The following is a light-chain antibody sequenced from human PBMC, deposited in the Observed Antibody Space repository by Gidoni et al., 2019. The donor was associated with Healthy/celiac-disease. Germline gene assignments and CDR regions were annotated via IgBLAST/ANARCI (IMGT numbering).Light chain of an antibody. V-gene: IGLV2-14*01. J-gene: IGLJ2*01. CDR1: RSDVGGYTY. Sequence: QSALTQPASVSGSTGQSITISCTGTRSDVGGYTYVAWYQQHPGKAPKLMIYEVSNRPSGVSTRFSCSKSGNTASLTSSGLQAEDEADYYCSSYTRSGTVVFGGGTKLTVL. CDR2: EVS. CDR3: SSYTRSGTVV.